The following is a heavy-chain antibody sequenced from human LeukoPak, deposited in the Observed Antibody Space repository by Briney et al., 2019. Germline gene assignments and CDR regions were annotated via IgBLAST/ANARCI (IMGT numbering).Heavy chain of an antibody. V-gene: IGHV3-23*01. CDR2: ISDSGGNT. CDR1: GFTFSSCA. CDR3: AKGSLHPGIFDY. Sequence: GGSLRLSCAASGFTFSSCAMTSVRHAPGKGLEWVSTISDSGGNTYYADSVKGRVTISRGNSKNTLYLQMDSLRAEDTAVYYCAKGSLHPGIFDYWGQGTLVTVSS. J-gene: IGHJ4*02.